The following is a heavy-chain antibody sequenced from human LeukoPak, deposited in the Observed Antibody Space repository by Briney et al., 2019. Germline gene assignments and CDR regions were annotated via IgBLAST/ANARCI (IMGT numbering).Heavy chain of an antibody. Sequence: PGESLKISCAASGFTFSTYAMNWVRQPPGKGLEWISIISGRDGTTYYADSVKGRFTISRDNSKNTLYLQMNSLRAEDTAVYYCVKDLTPMVRGADYGMDVWGQGTTVTVSS. J-gene: IGHJ6*02. CDR3: VKDLTPMVRGADYGMDV. CDR2: ISGRDGTT. V-gene: IGHV3-23*01. D-gene: IGHD3-10*01. CDR1: GFTFSTYA.